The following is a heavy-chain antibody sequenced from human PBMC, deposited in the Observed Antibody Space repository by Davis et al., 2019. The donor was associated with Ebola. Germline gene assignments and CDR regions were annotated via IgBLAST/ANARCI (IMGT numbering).Heavy chain of an antibody. Sequence: PGGSLRLSCAASGFLFSSYAMSWVRQAPGRGLEWVSSISASGCATFYADSVKGRIVMSRDNSNDTLYLRMNNLRAEDTAIYYCAKDLTSYYGSGDFFDYWGKGILVTVSS. CDR1: GFLFSSYA. V-gene: IGHV3-23*01. CDR2: ISASGCAT. D-gene: IGHD3-10*01. J-gene: IGHJ4*02. CDR3: AKDLTSYYGSGDFFDY.